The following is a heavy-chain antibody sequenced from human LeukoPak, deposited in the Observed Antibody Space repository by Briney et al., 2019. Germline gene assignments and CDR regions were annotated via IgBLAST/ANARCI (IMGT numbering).Heavy chain of an antibody. Sequence: SETLSLTCTVSGGSISSYYWSWIRQPPGKGLEWIGYIYYSGSTNYNPSLKSRVTISVDTSKNQFSLKLSSVTAADTAVYYCARTASSGYFYFDYWGQGTLVTVSS. CDR1: GGSISSYY. V-gene: IGHV4-59*01. CDR2: IYYSGST. CDR3: ARTASSGYFYFDY. D-gene: IGHD3-22*01. J-gene: IGHJ4*02.